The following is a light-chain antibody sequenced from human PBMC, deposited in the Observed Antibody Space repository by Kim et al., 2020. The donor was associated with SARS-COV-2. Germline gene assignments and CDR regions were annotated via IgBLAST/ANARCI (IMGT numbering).Light chain of an antibody. CDR3: QVWDTITDHAI. J-gene: IGLJ2*01. CDR2: YDS. V-gene: IGLV3-21*04. Sequence: SYELTQPPSVSVAPGKTARITCGGNNIGSKSVHWYQQKPGQAPVLVIYYDSDRPSGIPERFSGSNSGNTATLTISRVDAGDEADYYCQVWDTITDHAIFGGGTQLTVL. CDR1: NIGSKS.